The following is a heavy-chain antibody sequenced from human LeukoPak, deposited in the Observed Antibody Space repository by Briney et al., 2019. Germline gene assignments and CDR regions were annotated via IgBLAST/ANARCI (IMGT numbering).Heavy chain of an antibody. Sequence: GGSLRLSCAASGFTFSSYWMHWVRHAPGKGLLWVARINSDGSSVTYADSVKGRLTISRDNAKNTLYLQMNSLRAEDTAVYYCARGSSSSSTRVVDYWGQGTLVTVSS. CDR3: ARGSSSSSTRVVDY. D-gene: IGHD6-13*01. V-gene: IGHV3-74*01. J-gene: IGHJ4*02. CDR2: INSDGSSV. CDR1: GFTFSSYW.